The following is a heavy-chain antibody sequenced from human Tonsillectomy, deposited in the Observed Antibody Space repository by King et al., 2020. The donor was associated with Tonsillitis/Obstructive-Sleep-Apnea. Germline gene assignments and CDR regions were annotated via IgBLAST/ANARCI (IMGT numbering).Heavy chain of an antibody. CDR2: IYSGGST. CDR3: ARVEGDFWSGYYTKYYYMDV. Sequence: QLVQSGGGLIQPGGSLRLSCAASGFTVSSNYMSWVRQAPGKGLEWVSVIYSGGSTYYADSVTGRFTIPRDNSKNTLYLQMNSLRAEDTAVYYCARVEGDFWSGYYTKYYYMDVWGKGTTVTVSS. J-gene: IGHJ6*03. D-gene: IGHD3-3*01. CDR1: GFTVSSNY. V-gene: IGHV3-53*01.